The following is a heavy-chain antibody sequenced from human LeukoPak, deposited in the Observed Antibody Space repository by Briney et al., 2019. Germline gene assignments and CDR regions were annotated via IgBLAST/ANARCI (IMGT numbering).Heavy chain of an antibody. CDR3: ARGSVVVVAAFDY. V-gene: IGHV3-48*01. CDR1: GFTFSSYT. CDR2: IGTSSTTI. D-gene: IGHD2-15*01. J-gene: IGHJ4*02. Sequence: GGSLRLSCAASGFTFSSYTMNWVRQPPGKGLEWVSNIGTSSTTIYYADSVKGRFTISRDNAKNSLYLQMNSLRADDTAVYYCARGSVVVVAAFDYWGQGTLVTVSS.